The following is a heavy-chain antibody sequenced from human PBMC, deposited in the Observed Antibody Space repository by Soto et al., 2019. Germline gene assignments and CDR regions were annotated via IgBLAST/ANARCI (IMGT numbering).Heavy chain of an antibody. CDR1: GRSINSYY. CDR2: IYYSGST. Sequence: ETMSLTCTVSGRSINSYYWSWIRQPPGKGLEWIGYIYYSGSTNYNPSLKSRVTISVDTSKNQFSLKLSSVTAADTAVYYCARVTPPESVDYWGQGTLVTV. J-gene: IGHJ4*02. CDR3: ARVTPPESVDY. V-gene: IGHV4-59*01.